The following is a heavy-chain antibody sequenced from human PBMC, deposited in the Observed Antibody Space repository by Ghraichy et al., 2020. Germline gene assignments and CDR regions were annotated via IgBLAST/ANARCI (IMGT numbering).Heavy chain of an antibody. CDR3: ARLGRTRFREFTSDY. J-gene: IGHJ4*02. D-gene: IGHD3-10*01. CDR1: GFTFSSYE. CDR2: ISSSGSTI. Sequence: GESLNISCAASGFTFSSYEMNWVRQAPGKGLEWVSYISSSGSTIYYADSVKGRFTISRDNAKNSLYLQMNSLRAEDTAVYYCARLGRTRFREFTSDYWGQGTLVTVSS. V-gene: IGHV3-48*03.